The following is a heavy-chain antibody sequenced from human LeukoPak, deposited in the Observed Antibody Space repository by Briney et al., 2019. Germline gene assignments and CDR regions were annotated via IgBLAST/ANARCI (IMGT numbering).Heavy chain of an antibody. V-gene: IGHV4-30-2*01. CDR2: IYHSGST. J-gene: IGHJ4*02. CDR3: ARDGPLYYYGSGSYPY. D-gene: IGHD3-10*01. CDR1: GGSISSGGYY. Sequence: PSETLSLTCTVSGGSISSGGYYWSWIRQPPGKGLEWIGYIYHSGSTYYNPSLKSRVTISVDRSKNQFSLKLSSVTAADTAVYYCARDGPLYYYGSGSYPYWGQGTLVTVSS.